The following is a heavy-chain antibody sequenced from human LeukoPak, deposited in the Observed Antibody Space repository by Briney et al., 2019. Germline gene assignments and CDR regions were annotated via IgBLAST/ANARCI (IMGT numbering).Heavy chain of an antibody. J-gene: IGHJ3*02. V-gene: IGHV3-23*01. CDR1: GFTFSSYA. CDR3: AKGPIPCSSTSCPRSAFDI. CDR2: ISDTDDST. D-gene: IGHD2-2*01. Sequence: GGSLRHSCAASGFTFSSYAMNWVRQAPGKGLEWVSSISDTDDSTYDADSVKGRFSISRDNSKNTLYLQMNSLRAEDTAMYYCAKGPIPCSSTSCPRSAFDIWGQGTMVTVSS.